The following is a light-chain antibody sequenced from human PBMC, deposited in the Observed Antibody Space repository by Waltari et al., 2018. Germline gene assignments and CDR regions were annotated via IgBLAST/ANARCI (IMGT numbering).Light chain of an antibody. Sequence: QSVLTQPPSVSAAPGQRVTISCSGGRSNIGNNYVSWYRQFPGTAPKLLIFENTGRPSGIPGRFLGSKAGTSATLVITGLQAGDEADYYCGTWDSSLSGAVFGGGTHLTVL. J-gene: IGLJ7*01. CDR3: GTWDSSLSGAV. V-gene: IGLV1-51*02. CDR2: ENT. CDR1: RSNIGNNY.